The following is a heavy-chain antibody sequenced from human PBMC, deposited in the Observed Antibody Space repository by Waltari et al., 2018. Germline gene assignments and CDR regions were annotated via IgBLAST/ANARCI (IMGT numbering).Heavy chain of an antibody. D-gene: IGHD6-19*01. CDR3: ASREMAGYYFDY. CDR1: GGSISSGGYS. Sequence: QLQLQESGSGLVKPSQTLSLTCPVSGGSISSGGYSWRWIRQPPGKGLEWIGYIYHSGSTYYNPSLKSRVTISVDRSKNQFSLKLSSVTAADTAVYYCASREMAGYYFDYWGQGTLVTVSS. J-gene: IGHJ4*02. CDR2: IYHSGST. V-gene: IGHV4-30-2*01.